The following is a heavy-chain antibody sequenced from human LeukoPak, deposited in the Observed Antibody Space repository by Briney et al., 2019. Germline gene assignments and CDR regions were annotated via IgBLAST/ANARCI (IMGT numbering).Heavy chain of an antibody. CDR1: GGSISSSNW. V-gene: IGHV4-4*02. Sequence: PSETLSLTCAVSGGSISSSNWWSWVRQPPGKGLEWIGEIYHSGSTNYNPSLKSRVTISVDKSKNQFSLKLSSVTAADTAVYYCARGRSRGYCSGGSCLDFDYWGQGTLVTVSS. J-gene: IGHJ4*02. D-gene: IGHD2-15*01. CDR2: IYHSGST. CDR3: ARGRSRGYCSGGSCLDFDY.